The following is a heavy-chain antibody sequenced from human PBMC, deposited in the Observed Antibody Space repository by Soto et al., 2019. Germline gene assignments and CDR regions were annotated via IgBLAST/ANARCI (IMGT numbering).Heavy chain of an antibody. J-gene: IGHJ4*02. CDR2: IWYDGSNK. Sequence: GGSLRLSCAVSGFTFSSYGMHWVRQAPGKGLEWVAVIWYDGSNKYNADSVKGRFTISRDNSKNTLYLQMNSLRAEDTAVYYCAREFWSGPFDYWGQGTLVTVSS. CDR1: GFTFSSYG. CDR3: AREFWSGPFDY. V-gene: IGHV3-33*01. D-gene: IGHD3-3*01.